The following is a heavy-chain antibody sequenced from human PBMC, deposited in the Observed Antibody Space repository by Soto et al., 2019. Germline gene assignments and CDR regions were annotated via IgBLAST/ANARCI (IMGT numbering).Heavy chain of an antibody. V-gene: IGHV1-18*01. CDR1: GYTFSSYG. Sequence: QVQLVQSGAEVKKPGASVKVSCKASGYTFSSYGISWVRQAPGQGLEWMGWISAYNGNTNYAQKFQGRVTVTTDTSTTTAYMEVRRLRSDDTAVYYCARDYSGVVEGVTVGWFDPWGQGTLATVSS. J-gene: IGHJ5*02. CDR3: ARDYSGVVEGVTVGWFDP. CDR2: ISAYNGNT. D-gene: IGHD2-15*01.